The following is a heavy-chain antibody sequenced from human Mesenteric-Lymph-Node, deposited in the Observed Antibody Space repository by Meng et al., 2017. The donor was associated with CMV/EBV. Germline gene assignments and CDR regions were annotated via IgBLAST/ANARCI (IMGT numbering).Heavy chain of an antibody. CDR3: ARGVIALARFWYFDL. V-gene: IGHV1-2*06. D-gene: IGHD2/OR15-2a*01. Sequence: SGYTFSAYYRHWIRQAPGQGLEWMGRINPNSGGTNYPQKFQGRVTMTRDTSITTAYMELSRLTSDDTAVYYCARGVIALARFWYFDLWGRGTLVTVSS. CDR1: GYTFSAYY. CDR2: INPNSGGT. J-gene: IGHJ2*01.